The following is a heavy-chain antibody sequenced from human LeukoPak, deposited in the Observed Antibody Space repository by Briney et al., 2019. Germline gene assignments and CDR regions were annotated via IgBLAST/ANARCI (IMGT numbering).Heavy chain of an antibody. Sequence: AGRSLRLSCAASGITFSSYAMHWVRQAPGKGLEWVAVISYDGSNKYYADSVKGRFTISRDNSKNTLYLQMNSLRAEDTAVYYCARDGVTRIPNWYFDLWGRGTLVTVSS. CDR1: GITFSSYA. V-gene: IGHV3-30-3*01. CDR3: ARDGVTRIPNWYFDL. CDR2: ISYDGSNK. J-gene: IGHJ2*01. D-gene: IGHD2-15*01.